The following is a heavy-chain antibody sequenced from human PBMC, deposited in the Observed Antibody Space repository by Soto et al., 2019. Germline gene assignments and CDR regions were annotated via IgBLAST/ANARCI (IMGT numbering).Heavy chain of an antibody. J-gene: IGHJ6*01. Sequence: XGSLRLSCAAAGVTFSSYEMNWVRQAPGKGLDWVSYISSSGSTIYYADSVKGRFTISRDNAKNSLYLQMNSLRAEDTAVYYCARGQLPPYYYYYGMDVWGQGNTVTVSS. D-gene: IGHD2-2*01. CDR1: GVTFSSYE. CDR2: ISSSGSTI. V-gene: IGHV3-48*03. CDR3: ARGQLPPYYYYYGMDV.